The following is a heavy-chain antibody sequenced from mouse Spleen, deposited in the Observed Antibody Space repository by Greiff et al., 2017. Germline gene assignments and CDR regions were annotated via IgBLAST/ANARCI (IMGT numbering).Heavy chain of an antibody. D-gene: IGHD4-1*01. CDR1: GYTFTSYW. CDR2: IHPNSGST. J-gene: IGHJ4*01. V-gene: IGHV1-64*01. Sequence: VHLVESGAELAKPGASVKLSCKASGYTFTSYWMHWVKQRPGQGLEWIGMIHPNSGSTNYNEKFKSKATLTVDKSSSTAYMQLSSLTSEDSAVYYCARQTGTEGYAMDYWGQGTSVTVPS. CDR3: ARQTGTEGYAMDY.